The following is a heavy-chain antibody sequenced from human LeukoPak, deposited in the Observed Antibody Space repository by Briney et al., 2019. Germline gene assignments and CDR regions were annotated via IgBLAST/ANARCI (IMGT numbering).Heavy chain of an antibody. CDR1: GFTFSSYE. CDR3: AREAGSDWSPYYFDY. Sequence: GGSLRLSCAASGFTFSSYEMNWVRQAPGKGLEWVSYISSSGSTIYYADSVGGRFTISRDNAKNSLYLQMNSLRAEDTAVYYCAREAGSDWSPYYFDYWGQGTLATVSS. D-gene: IGHD2-21*02. V-gene: IGHV3-48*03. CDR2: ISSSGSTI. J-gene: IGHJ4*02.